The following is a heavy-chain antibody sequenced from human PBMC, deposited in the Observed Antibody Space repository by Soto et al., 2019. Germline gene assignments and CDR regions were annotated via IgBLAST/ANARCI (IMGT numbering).Heavy chain of an antibody. CDR1: GITFSTNY. D-gene: IGHD6-13*01. CDR2: IYSGDST. Sequence: PXVSLRLSCAASGITFSTNYRAWVRQPPGKGLEWVSTIYSGDSTYYGDSVRGRFTISRDNSKNTVYLHMDSLRAEDTAVYYCARDGYSNSWFVAWGQGTLVTVYS. J-gene: IGHJ5*02. V-gene: IGHV3-53*01. CDR3: ARDGYSNSWFVA.